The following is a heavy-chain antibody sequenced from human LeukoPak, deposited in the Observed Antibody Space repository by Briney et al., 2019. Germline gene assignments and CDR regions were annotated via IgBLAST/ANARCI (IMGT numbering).Heavy chain of an antibody. CDR1: GFTVSSNF. CDR2: IYSGGST. D-gene: IGHD5-12*01. Sequence: GGSLRLSCAASGFTVSSNFLSWVRQPPGKGLEWVSDIYSGGSTYYADSVKGRFTVSRDNAKNTLYLQMNSLRAEDTAVYYCARDLDGYRSGNGAWGQGTLVTVSS. J-gene: IGHJ5*02. CDR3: ARDLDGYRSGNGA. V-gene: IGHV3-53*01.